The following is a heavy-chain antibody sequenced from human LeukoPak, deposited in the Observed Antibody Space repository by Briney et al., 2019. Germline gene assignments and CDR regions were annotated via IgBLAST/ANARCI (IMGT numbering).Heavy chain of an antibody. V-gene: IGHV4-34*01. J-gene: IGHJ4*02. D-gene: IGHD6-6*01. CDR3: ARGLSSIAARPADY. Sequence: SETLSLTCAVYGGSFSGYYWSWIRQPPGKGLEWIGEINHSGSTNYNPSLKSRVTISVDTSKNQFSLKLSSVTAADTAVYYCARGLSSIAARPADYWGQGTLVTVSS. CDR2: INHSGST. CDR1: GGSFSGYY.